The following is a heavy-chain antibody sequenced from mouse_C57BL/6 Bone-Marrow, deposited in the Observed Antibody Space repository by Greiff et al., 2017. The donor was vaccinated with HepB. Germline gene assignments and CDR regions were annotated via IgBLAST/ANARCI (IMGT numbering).Heavy chain of an antibody. CDR3: AREGGYAMDY. J-gene: IGHJ4*01. CDR1: GFTFSSYA. CDR2: ISDGGSYT. V-gene: IGHV5-4*01. Sequence: EVQLVESGGGLVKPGGSLKLSCAASGFTFSSYAMSWVRQTPEKRLEWVATISDGGSYTYYPDNVKGRFTISRDNAKTNLYLQMSHLKSEDTAMYYCAREGGYAMDYWGQGTSVTVSS.